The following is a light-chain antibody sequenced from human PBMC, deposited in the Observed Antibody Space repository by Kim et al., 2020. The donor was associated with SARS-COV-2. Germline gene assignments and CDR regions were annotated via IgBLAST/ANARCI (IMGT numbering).Light chain of an antibody. V-gene: IGKV1-17*03. CDR2: AAS. J-gene: IGKJ2*01. CDR1: KDIRGS. Sequence: SVSEGARVTISCRASKDIRGSLAWFQQKPGKVPKCLIYAASSLRDGVPSRFSGSGFRTDFTLTISSLHPDDFATYYGLQHNTYPQSSGQGTKLEI. CDR3: LQHNTYPQS.